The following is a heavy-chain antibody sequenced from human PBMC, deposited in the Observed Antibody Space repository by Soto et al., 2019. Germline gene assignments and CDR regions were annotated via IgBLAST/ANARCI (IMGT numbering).Heavy chain of an antibody. Sequence: QVQLVESGGGLVKPGGSLRLSCAASGFTFSDYYIIWIRQAPGQGLEWVSNISHGSDYTSYADSVKGRFIISRDNAQKSMDLQYSRLRAEDTVPNYCAGRNTPYDGGNSGEFEMWSHATMFPVSS. J-gene: IGHJ3*02. D-gene: IGHD2-21*02. CDR1: GFTFSDYY. V-gene: IGHV3-11*06. CDR3: AGRNTPYDGGNSGEFEM. CDR2: ISHGSDYT.